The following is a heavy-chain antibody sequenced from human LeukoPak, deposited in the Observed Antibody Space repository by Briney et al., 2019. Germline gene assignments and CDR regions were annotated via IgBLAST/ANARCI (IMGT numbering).Heavy chain of an antibody. Sequence: ASVKVSCKASGYTFTGYYMHWVRQAPGQGLEWMGWINPNSGGTNYAQKFQGRVTMTRDTSISTAYMELSRLRSDDTAVYYCARETVRITMVRGPFNYRGQGTLVTVSS. CDR2: INPNSGGT. J-gene: IGHJ4*02. D-gene: IGHD3-10*01. CDR1: GYTFTGYY. V-gene: IGHV1-2*02. CDR3: ARETVRITMVRGPFNY.